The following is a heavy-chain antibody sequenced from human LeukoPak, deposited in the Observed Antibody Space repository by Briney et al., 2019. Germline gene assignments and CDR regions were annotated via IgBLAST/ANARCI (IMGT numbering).Heavy chain of an antibody. D-gene: IGHD4-11*01. CDR2: ISAYNGNT. J-gene: IGHJ4*02. V-gene: IGHV1-18*01. CDR3: ARAGAGATVFY. CDR1: GSPFTNYD. Sequence: ASVKVSCKASGSPFTNYDVTWVRQSPGQGLEWKGRISAYNGNTNYAQKLQGRVTMTTDTSTSTAYMELRGLRSDDTAVYFCARAGAGATVFYWGQGTLVTVSS.